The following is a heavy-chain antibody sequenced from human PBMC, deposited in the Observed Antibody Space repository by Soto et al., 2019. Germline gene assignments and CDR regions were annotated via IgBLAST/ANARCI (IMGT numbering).Heavy chain of an antibody. CDR1: VGSFSDYY. CDR2: INHSGST. D-gene: IGHD3-3*01. V-gene: IGHV4-34*01. CDR3: ARFTTFGMGHDSFAI. J-gene: IGHJ3*02. Sequence: QVQLQQWGAGLLKPSETLSLTCAVYVGSFSDYYWSWIRQPPGKGLEWIWEINHSGSTNYNPSLKGPVTKSIDTSKNQFPLQLSSVTAADTAVYYCARFTTFGMGHDSFAIWGQGTKVTVSS.